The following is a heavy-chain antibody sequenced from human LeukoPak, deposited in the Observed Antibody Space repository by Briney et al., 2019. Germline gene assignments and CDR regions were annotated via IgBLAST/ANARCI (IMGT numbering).Heavy chain of an antibody. J-gene: IGHJ4*02. V-gene: IGHV4-59*12. CDR2: IYYSGST. D-gene: IGHD2-2*01. CDR3: ARAVRHVVPAGDYYFDY. CDR1: GGSISSYY. Sequence: PSETLSLTCSVSGGSISSYYWSWIRQPPGKGLEWIGYIYYSGSTNYNPSLKSRVTISVDTSKNQFSLKLSSVTAADTAVYYCARAVRHVVPAGDYYFDYWGQGTPVTVSS.